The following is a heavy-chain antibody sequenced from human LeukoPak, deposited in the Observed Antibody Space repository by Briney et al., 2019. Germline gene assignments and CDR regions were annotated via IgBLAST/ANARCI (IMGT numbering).Heavy chain of an antibody. CDR2: IIPIFGTA. CDR1: GGTFSSYA. V-gene: IGHV1-69*06. Sequence: GSSVKVSCKASGGTFSSYAISWVRQAPGQGLEWMGGIIPIFGTANYAQKFQGRVTMTEDTSTDTAYMELSSLRSEDTAVYYCATGGPRSDFWTGCYSPRRAFDIWGQGTMVTVSS. J-gene: IGHJ3*02. CDR3: ATGGPRSDFWTGCYSPRRAFDI. D-gene: IGHD3/OR15-3a*01.